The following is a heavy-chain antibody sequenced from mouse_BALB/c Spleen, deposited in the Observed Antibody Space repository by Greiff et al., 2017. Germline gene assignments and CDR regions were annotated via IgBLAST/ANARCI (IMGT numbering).Heavy chain of an antibody. V-gene: IGHV7-3*02. CDR2: IRNKANGYTT. J-gene: IGHJ4*01. CDR1: GFTFTDYY. CDR3: ATGKEIYYYAMDY. Sequence: EVQLVESGGGLVQPGGSLRLSCATSGFTFTDYYMSWVRQPPGKALEWLGFIRNKANGYTTEYSASVKGRFTISRDNSQSILYLQMNTLRAEDSATYYCATGKEIYYYAMDYWGQGTSVTVSS. D-gene: IGHD4-1*01.